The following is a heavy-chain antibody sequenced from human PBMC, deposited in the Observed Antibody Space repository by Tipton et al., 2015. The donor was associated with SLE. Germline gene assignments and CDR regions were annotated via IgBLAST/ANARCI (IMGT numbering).Heavy chain of an antibody. CDR2: INHSGST. D-gene: IGHD1-26*01. CDR3: ARGDVSIVGATDAFDI. J-gene: IGHJ3*02. Sequence: TLSLTCAVSGGSISSGGYSWSWIRQPPGKGLEWIGEINHSGSTNYNPSLKSRVTISVDTSKNQFSLKLSSVTAADTAVYYCARGDVSIVGATDAFDIWGQGTMVTVSS. CDR1: GGSISSGGYS. V-gene: IGHV4-30-2*01.